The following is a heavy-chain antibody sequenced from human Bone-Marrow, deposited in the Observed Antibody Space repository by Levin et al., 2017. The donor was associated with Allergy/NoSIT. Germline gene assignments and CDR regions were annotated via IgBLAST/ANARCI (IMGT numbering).Heavy chain of an antibody. J-gene: IGHJ5*01. V-gene: IGHV3-11*05. CDR1: GFTFSDYY. CDR2: ISRSSTYR. CDR3: ARELGAESGNNRFDS. Sequence: GGSLRLSCAASGFTFSDYYMTWIRHPPGKGLEWVSSISRSSTYRNYADSVRGRFAISRDNAKNSLDLQMNSLRADDTAVYYCARELGAESGNNRFDSWGQGTLVTVSS.